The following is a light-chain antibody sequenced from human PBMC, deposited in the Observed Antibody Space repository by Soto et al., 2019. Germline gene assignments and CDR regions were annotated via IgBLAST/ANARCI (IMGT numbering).Light chain of an antibody. CDR2: DAS. CDR1: QSVRSNY. Sequence: EIVLTQSPGTLSLSPGETATLSCRASQSVRSNYLAWYQQKPGQAPRLLIYDASSRATGIPDRFSGSGSDTDFTLTISRLEPEDFAVYYCQQYGSSPLTFGGGTKVEI. J-gene: IGKJ4*01. V-gene: IGKV3-20*01. CDR3: QQYGSSPLT.